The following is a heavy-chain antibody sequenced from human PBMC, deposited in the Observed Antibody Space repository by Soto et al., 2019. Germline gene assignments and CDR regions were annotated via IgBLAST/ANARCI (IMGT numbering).Heavy chain of an antibody. CDR2: INPNSGGT. V-gene: IGHV1-2*02. CDR1: GYTFTDYF. D-gene: IGHD3-22*01. J-gene: IGHJ4*02. CDR3: AGNYYASSGYYYVDY. Sequence: ASVKVSCKASGYTFTDYFMHWVRQAPGQGLEWVGWINPNSGGTLYAQKFQGRVTLTRDTSISTAYMELSRLTSDDTAVYYCAGNYYASSGYYYVDYWGQGTLVTVSS.